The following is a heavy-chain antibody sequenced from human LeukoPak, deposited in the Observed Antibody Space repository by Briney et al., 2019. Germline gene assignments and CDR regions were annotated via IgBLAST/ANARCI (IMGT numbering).Heavy chain of an antibody. Sequence: QPGGSLRLSCKSSGFTFSNFGIHWARQAPGKGLEWVAFIRYDGSNKYYADSVKGRFTISRDNSKNTLYLQMNSLRAEDTAVYYCAKGPFRYQLPLGYFDYWGQGTLVTVSS. CDR1: GFTFSNFG. CDR3: AKGPFRYQLPLGYFDY. V-gene: IGHV3-30*02. J-gene: IGHJ4*02. CDR2: IRYDGSNK. D-gene: IGHD2-2*01.